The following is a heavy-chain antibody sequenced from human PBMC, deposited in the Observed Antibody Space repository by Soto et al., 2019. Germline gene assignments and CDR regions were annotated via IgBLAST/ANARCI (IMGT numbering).Heavy chain of an antibody. CDR2: IIPIFGTA. V-gene: IGHV1-69*06. Sequence: QVQLVQSGAEVKKPGSSVKVSCKASGGTFSSYAISWVRQAPGQGREWMGGIIPIFGTANYAQKFQGRVTITADKSTSTAYMELSSLRSEDTAVYYCASQSIAAAGTSPYYYGMDVWGQGTTVTVSS. D-gene: IGHD6-13*01. J-gene: IGHJ6*02. CDR3: ASQSIAAAGTSPYYYGMDV. CDR1: GGTFSSYA.